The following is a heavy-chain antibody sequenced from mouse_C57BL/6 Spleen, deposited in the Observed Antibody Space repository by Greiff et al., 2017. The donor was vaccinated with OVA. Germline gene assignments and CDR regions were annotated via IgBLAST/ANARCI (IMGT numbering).Heavy chain of an antibody. D-gene: IGHD2-10*01. Sequence: EVQGVESGGGLVQSGRSLRLSCAPSGFTFSDFYMEWVRQAPGKGLEWIAASRNKANDYTTEYSASVKGRFIVSRDTSPSILYLQMNALRAEDTAIYYCARDGSYYLDWYFDVWGTGTTVTVSS. J-gene: IGHJ1*03. CDR2: SRNKANDYTT. CDR3: ARDGSYYLDWYFDV. V-gene: IGHV7-1*01. CDR1: GFTFSDFY.